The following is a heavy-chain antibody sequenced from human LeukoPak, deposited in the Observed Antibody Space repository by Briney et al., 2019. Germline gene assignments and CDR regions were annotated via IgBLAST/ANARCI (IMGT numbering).Heavy chain of an antibody. D-gene: IGHD1-26*01. Sequence: SETLSLTCTVSGGSISSSSYYWGWIRQPPGKGLEWIGSIYYSGSTYYNPSLKSRVTISVDTSKNQFSLNLSSVTAADTAVYYCARIRGEWEILQFYYYYMDVWGKGTTVTVSS. V-gene: IGHV4-39*07. CDR2: IYYSGST. J-gene: IGHJ6*03. CDR3: ARIRGEWEILQFYYYYMDV. CDR1: GGSISSSSYY.